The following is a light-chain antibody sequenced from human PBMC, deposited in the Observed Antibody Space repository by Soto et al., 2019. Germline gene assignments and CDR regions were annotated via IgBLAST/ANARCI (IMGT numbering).Light chain of an antibody. Sequence: EIVMTQSPATLSVSPGERATLSCRASQSVAGNLAWYQQKPGQAPRLLIYGASTRATGIPARFSGSGSGTEFTLTISSLQSEDLAVYYCQQDNNWPPITFGQGTKLEIK. CDR3: QQDNNWPPIT. J-gene: IGKJ2*01. CDR1: QSVAGN. CDR2: GAS. V-gene: IGKV3-15*01.